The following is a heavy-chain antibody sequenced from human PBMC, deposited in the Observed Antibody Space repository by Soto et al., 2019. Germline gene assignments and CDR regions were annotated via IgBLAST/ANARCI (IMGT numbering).Heavy chain of an antibody. CDR1: GGSVSSGTYY. V-gene: IGHV4-61*01. D-gene: IGHD1-26*01. CDR2: IYSGSP. J-gene: IGHJ2*01. Sequence: QVQLQESGPGQVKPSETLFLTCTVSGGSVSSGTYYWSWNRQPAGKGLEWMVYIYSGSPNYNPSLESRATIAVDTYRTQFSLMLSSVTAADTAVYYCSRDQGLWAGYFALWGRGTLVTVSS. CDR3: SRDQGLWAGYFAL.